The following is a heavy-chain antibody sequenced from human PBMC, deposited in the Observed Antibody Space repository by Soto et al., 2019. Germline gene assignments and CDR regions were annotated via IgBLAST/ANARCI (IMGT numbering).Heavy chain of an antibody. J-gene: IGHJ4*02. CDR2: ISWNSGSI. CDR3: AKDGGYCSGGSCYYFDY. V-gene: IGHV3-9*01. Sequence: EVQLVESGGGLVQPGRSLRLSCAASGFTFDDYAMHWVRQAPGKGLEWVSGISWNSGSIGYADSVKGRFTISRDNAKNSLYLQMNSLGAEDTALYYCAKDGGYCSGGSCYYFDYWGQGTLVTVSS. D-gene: IGHD2-15*01. CDR1: GFTFDDYA.